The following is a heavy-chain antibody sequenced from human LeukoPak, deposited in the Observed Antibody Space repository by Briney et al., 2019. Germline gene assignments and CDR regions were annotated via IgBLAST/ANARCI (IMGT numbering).Heavy chain of an antibody. J-gene: IGHJ6*02. Sequence: PGGSLRLSCAASGFNFDDYGMSWVRQAPGKGLEWVAGINWNGDGSGYVDAVKGRFTVSRDNAKSSLYLQMNSLRVEDTALYYCARRGYNSFYGMDVWGQGTTVTVS. CDR2: INWNGDGS. CDR1: GFNFDDYG. V-gene: IGHV3-20*04. CDR3: ARRGYNSFYGMDV. D-gene: IGHD5-12*01.